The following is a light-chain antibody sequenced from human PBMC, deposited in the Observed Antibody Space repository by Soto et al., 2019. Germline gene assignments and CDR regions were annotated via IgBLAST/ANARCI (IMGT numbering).Light chain of an antibody. V-gene: IGKV1-39*01. J-gene: IGKJ1*01. CDR3: QQSYSTLWT. Sequence: DIQMTQSPSSLSASVGDGVTITCRASQGIRSYLNWYQQKPGKAPKLLIYAASSLQSGVPSRFSGSGSGTDFTLTISSLQPEDFATYYCQQSYSTLWTFGQGTKVEIK. CDR2: AAS. CDR1: QGIRSY.